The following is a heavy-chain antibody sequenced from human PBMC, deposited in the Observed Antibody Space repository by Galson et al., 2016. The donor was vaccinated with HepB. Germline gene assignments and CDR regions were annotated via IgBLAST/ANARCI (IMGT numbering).Heavy chain of an antibody. CDR1: GFTFSRAW. CDR2: IYSTGTT. CDR3: AKGTAYYFDNSGLDY. J-gene: IGHJ4*02. V-gene: IGHV3-23*05. D-gene: IGHD3-22*01. Sequence: SLRLSCAASGFTFSRAWMNWVRQAPGKGLEWVSLIYSTGTTSYAVSVRGRFSISRDKSKNTLYLEMSSLRAEDTAVYYRAKGTAYYFDNSGLDYWGQGTLVTVSS.